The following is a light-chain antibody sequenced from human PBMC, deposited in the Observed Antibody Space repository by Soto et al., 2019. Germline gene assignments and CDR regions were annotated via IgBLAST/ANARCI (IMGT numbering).Light chain of an antibody. J-gene: IGKJ4*01. CDR1: QSVSSY. Sequence: VLTQSPATLSLSPGDRATLSWRGSQSVSSYLAWYQQKTGQAPRILIYGESTRATGVPDRLSGSRSGPELNLTINRLKSEDFAIYYCQTYNNWTLTFGGGTKVDIK. CDR3: QTYNNWTLT. CDR2: GES. V-gene: IGKV3-15*01.